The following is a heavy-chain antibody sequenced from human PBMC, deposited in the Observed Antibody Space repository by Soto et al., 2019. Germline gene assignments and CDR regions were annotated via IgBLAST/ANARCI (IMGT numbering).Heavy chain of an antibody. CDR3: ARDHGGSTWFVGIYYYFGVDV. Sequence: SCAASRFSLSSYNMNCVRQAPGQGLEWVSYISGSSDTIYYADSVKGRFTISRDNAKNSLYLQMDSLRDEDTAVYYCARDHGGSTWFVGIYYYFGVDVWGQGTTVTVSS. CDR2: ISGSSDTI. J-gene: IGHJ6*02. CDR1: RFSLSSYN. D-gene: IGHD6-13*01. V-gene: IGHV3-48*02.